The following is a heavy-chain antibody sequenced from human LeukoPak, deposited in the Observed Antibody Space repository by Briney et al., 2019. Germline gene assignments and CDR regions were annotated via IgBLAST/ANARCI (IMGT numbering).Heavy chain of an antibody. V-gene: IGHV4-39*01. J-gene: IGHJ4*02. CDR2: IYYSAST. CDR1: GGSISSSSYY. D-gene: IGHD5-24*01. Sequence: SSETLSLTCTVSGGSISSSSYYWGWIRQPPGKGLEWIGSIYYSASTYYNPSLKSRVTISVDTSKNQFSLKLPSVNAGDAAVYYCASPSREAYKEPFDYWGQGTLVTVSS. CDR3: ASPSREAYKEPFDY.